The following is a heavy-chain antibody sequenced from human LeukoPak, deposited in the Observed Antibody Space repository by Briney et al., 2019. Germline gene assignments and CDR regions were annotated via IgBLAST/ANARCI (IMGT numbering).Heavy chain of an antibody. V-gene: IGHV3-30*02. CDR1: GFTFSSHG. CDR2: IQYDGSNK. J-gene: IGHJ4*02. CDR3: AKLGSPAATY. Sequence: GGSLRLSCAASGFTFSSHGMHWVRQAPGKGLEWVAFIQYDGSNKYYADSVKGRFTISRDNSKNTLYLQMNSLRAEDTAVYYCAKLGSPAATYWGQGTLVTVSS. D-gene: IGHD2-2*01.